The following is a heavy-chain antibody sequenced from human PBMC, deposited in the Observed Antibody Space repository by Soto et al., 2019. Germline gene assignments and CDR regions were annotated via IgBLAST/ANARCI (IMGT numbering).Heavy chain of an antibody. CDR2: VHYSGSV. D-gene: IGHD2-21*02. CDR1: GGSISFDHYH. J-gene: IGHJ6*02. V-gene: IGHV4-30-4*01. CDR3: AREDDGGDRDYYGLDV. Sequence: QVQLQQSGPGLVKPSQTLSLTCTVSGGSISFDHYHWTWIRQPPGKGLEWIGYVHYSGSVLYNPSLQSLVSISVDTSNNQFSLKLSSVTAADTAVYFCAREDDGGDRDYYGLDVWGQGTTVTVSS.